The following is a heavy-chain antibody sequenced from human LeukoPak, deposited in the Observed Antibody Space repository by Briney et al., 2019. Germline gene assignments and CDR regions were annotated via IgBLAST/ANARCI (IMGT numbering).Heavy chain of an antibody. CDR2: ISNSASNI. CDR3: VRDSQKVSYYEPPDY. Sequence: GGSLRLSCAASGFTFSDYYMSWIRQAPGKGVEWVSYISNSASNIYYADSVKGRFTISRDNAKSSLYLQMNSLRAEDTAVYYCVRDSQKVSYYEPPDYWGQGTLVTVSS. J-gene: IGHJ4*02. CDR1: GFTFSDYY. V-gene: IGHV3-11*01. D-gene: IGHD3-22*01.